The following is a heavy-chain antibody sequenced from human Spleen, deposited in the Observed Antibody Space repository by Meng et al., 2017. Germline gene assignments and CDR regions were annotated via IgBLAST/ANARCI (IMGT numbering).Heavy chain of an antibody. CDR2: LSQSGST. CDR3: ARVDPYCTSTSCYNFDY. V-gene: IGHV4-34*01. Sequence: SETLSLTCAVYGGSFSGYYWSWIRQPPGKGLEWIASLSQSGSTHYNPSLKSRVAMSVDTSKNQFSLKLTSVTAADTAIYYCARVDPYCTSTSCYNFDYWGQGTLVTVSS. J-gene: IGHJ4*02. CDR1: GGSFSGYY. D-gene: IGHD2-2*02.